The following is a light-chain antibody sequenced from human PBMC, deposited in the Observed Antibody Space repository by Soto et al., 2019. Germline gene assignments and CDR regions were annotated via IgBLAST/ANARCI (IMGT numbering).Light chain of an antibody. CDR2: EAS. V-gene: IGKV3-11*01. Sequence: EIVLTQSPATLSLSPGERATLSCRASQSVSSYLAWYQQKPGQAPRLLMYEASTRATGIPARFSGGGSGTAFTLNISRLETQDLEVYYCPQRSDWPWTFGQGTKV. CDR1: QSVSSY. J-gene: IGKJ1*01. CDR3: PQRSDWPWT.